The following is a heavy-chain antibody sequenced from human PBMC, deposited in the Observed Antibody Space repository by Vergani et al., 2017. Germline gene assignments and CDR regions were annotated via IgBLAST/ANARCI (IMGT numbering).Heavy chain of an antibody. CDR3: ARDGLQWLVRTDHFDY. CDR1: GFTSAGYA. CDR2: INWNGGST. J-gene: IGHJ4*02. D-gene: IGHD6-19*01. Sequence: EVQLEESGGGLVLPGRSLRLSCVASGFTSAGYAMHWVRQAPGKGLEWVSGINWNGGSTGYADSVKGRFTISRDNAKNSLYLQMNSLRAEDTALYYCARDGLQWLVRTDHFDYWGQGTLVTVSS. V-gene: IGHV3-9*02.